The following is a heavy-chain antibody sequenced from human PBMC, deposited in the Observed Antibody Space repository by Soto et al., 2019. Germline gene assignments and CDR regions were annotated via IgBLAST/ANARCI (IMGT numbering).Heavy chain of an antibody. CDR3: ARGPGTMANIDY. V-gene: IGHV4-31*03. CDR1: GGSISSGGYY. D-gene: IGHD3-10*01. J-gene: IGHJ4*02. CDR2: IYYSGST. Sequence: PSETLSLTCTVSGGSISSGGYYWSGIRQHPGKGLEWIGYIYYSGSTYYNPSLKSRVTISVDTSKNQFSLKLSSVTAADTAVYYCARGPGTMANIDYWGQGTLVTAPQ.